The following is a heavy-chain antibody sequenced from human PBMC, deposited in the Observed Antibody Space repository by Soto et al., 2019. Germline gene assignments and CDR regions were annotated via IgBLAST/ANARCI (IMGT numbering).Heavy chain of an antibody. V-gene: IGHV3-43*01. Sequence: GGSLRLSCAASGFTFDDYTMHWVRQAPGKGLEWVSLISWDGGSTYYADSVKGRFTISRDNSKNTLYLQMNSLRAEDTALYYCAKDSTLGGWGGMDVWGQGTTVTVSS. CDR1: GFTFDDYT. CDR2: ISWDGGST. D-gene: IGHD3-16*01. J-gene: IGHJ6*02. CDR3: AKDSTLGGWGGMDV.